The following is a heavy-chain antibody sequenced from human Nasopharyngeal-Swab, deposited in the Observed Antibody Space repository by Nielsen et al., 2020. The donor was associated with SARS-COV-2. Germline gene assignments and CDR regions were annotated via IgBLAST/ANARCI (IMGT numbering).Heavy chain of an antibody. CDR2: IWYDGSNK. V-gene: IGHV3-33*06. D-gene: IGHD3-10*01. CDR1: GFTFSSYG. CDR3: TKSSHYGSEYYYYYYMDV. J-gene: IGHJ6*03. Sequence: GESLKISCAASGFTFSSYGMHWVRQAPGKGLEWVAVIWYDGSNKYYADSVKGRFTISRDNSKNTLYLQMNSLRAEDTAVYYCTKSSHYGSEYYYYYYMDVWGKGTTVTVSS.